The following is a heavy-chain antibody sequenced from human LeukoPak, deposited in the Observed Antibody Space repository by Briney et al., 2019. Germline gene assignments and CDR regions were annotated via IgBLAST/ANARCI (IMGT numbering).Heavy chain of an antibody. Sequence: PSQTLSLTCTVSGASVNSGNYYWTWIRQPAGKRLELIGRIYTSGSTNYNPSLKSRVTISIDASKNQFSLRLSSVPAAATAVYYCTRGGELMNFWGQGTLVTVSS. D-gene: IGHD1-26*01. J-gene: IGHJ4*02. CDR1: GASVNSGNYY. V-gene: IGHV4-61*02. CDR3: TRGGELMNF. CDR2: IYTSGST.